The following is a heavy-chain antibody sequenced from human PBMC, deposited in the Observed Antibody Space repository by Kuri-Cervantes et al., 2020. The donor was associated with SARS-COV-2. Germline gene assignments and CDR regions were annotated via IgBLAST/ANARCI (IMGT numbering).Heavy chain of an antibody. CDR1: GGSVSSGSYY. CDR3: ARRSTSITIFGVVNINPFDY. V-gene: IGHV4-61*01. J-gene: IGHJ4*02. D-gene: IGHD3-3*01. Sequence: SETLSLTCTVSGGSVSSGSYYWSWIRQPPGKGLEWIGYIYYSGSTNYNPSLKSRVTISVDTSKNQFSLKLSSVTAADTALYYCARRSTSITIFGVVNINPFDYWGQGTLVTVSS. CDR2: IYYSGST.